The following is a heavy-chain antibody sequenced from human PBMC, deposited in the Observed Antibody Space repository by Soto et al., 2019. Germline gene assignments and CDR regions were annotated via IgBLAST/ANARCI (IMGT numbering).Heavy chain of an antibody. V-gene: IGHV1-69*01. CDR2: IMPIIGTA. CDR1: GGTFSSHV. J-gene: IGHJ4*02. D-gene: IGHD3-10*01. CDR3: ARDLEFRDGNISHLDY. Sequence: QVQLVQSGAEVKKPGSSVKVSCKASGGTFSSHVFNWVRQAPGQGLEWRGGIMPIIGTANYAQKIQGSVKSTEEESTSTAYMELSSLRSEDTAVYYCARDLEFRDGNISHLDYGGQGPLVTVSS.